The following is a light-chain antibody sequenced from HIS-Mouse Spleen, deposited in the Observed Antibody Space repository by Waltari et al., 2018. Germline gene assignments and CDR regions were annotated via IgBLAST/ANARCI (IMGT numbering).Light chain of an antibody. V-gene: IGLV3-25*03. J-gene: IGLJ2*01. CDR3: QSADSSGTYVV. Sequence: SYELTQPPSVSVSPGQTARITCPGDAVPKQYAYWYQQKPGQAPVLVIYKDSERPSGITERFSGSSSGTTVTLTISGVQAEDEADYYCQSADSSGTYVVFGGGTKLTVL. CDR2: KDS. CDR1: AVPKQY.